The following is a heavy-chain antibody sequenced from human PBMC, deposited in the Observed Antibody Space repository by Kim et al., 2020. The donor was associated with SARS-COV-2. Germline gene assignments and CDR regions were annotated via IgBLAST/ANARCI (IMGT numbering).Heavy chain of an antibody. Sequence: GGSLRLSCTASGFTLSDYTVSWVRQAPGKGLEWVSFIRSKAYGGATEYAASVKGRFTISRDDSKSIAYLQMNSLKTEDTAVYYFTRADLHDFLSGPREAPAEYYHHWGQGTLVTVSS. D-gene: IGHD3-3*01. CDR1: GFTLSDYT. V-gene: IGHV3-49*04. CDR2: IRSKAYGGAT. J-gene: IGHJ1*01. CDR3: TRADLHDFLSGPREAPAEYYHH.